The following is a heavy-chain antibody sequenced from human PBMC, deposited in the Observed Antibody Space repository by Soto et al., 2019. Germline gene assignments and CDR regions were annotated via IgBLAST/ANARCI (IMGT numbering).Heavy chain of an antibody. CDR1: GFTFSSYS. V-gene: IGHV3-21*01. J-gene: IGHJ3*02. D-gene: IGHD1-26*01. Sequence: GESLKISCAASGFTFSSYSMNWVRQAPGKGLEWVSSISSSSSYIYYADSVKGRFTISRDNAKNSLYLQMNSLRAEDTAVYYCARVVEPIDAFDIWGQGTMVTVSS. CDR2: ISSSSSYI. CDR3: ARVVEPIDAFDI.